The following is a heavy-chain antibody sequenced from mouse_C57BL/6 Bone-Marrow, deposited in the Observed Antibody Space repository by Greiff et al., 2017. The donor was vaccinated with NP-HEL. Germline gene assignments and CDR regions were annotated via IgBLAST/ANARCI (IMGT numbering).Heavy chain of an antibody. CDR1: GFTFSSYA. J-gene: IGHJ4*01. CDR2: ISDGGSYT. D-gene: IGHD4-1*01. V-gene: IGHV5-4*01. Sequence: DVMLVESGGGLVKPGGSLKLSCAASGFTFSSYAMSWVRQTPEKRLEWVATISDGGSYTYYPDNVKGRFTISRDNAKNNLYLQMSHLKSEDTAMYYCARDRDWGDYAMDYWGQGTSVTVSS. CDR3: ARDRDWGDYAMDY.